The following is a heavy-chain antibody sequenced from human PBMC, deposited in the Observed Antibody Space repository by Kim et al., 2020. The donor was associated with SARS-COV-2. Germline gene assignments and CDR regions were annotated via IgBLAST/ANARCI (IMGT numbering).Heavy chain of an antibody. V-gene: IGHV3-9*01. CDR1: GFTFGDYA. CDR3: AKDGRRGIVVVITYYFDY. CDR2: ISWNSGSI. J-gene: IGHJ4*02. Sequence: GGSLRLSCAASGFTFGDYAMHWVRQAPGKGLEWVSGISWNSGSIGYADSVKGRFTISRDNAKNSLYLQMNSLRAEDTALYYCAKDGRRGIVVVITYYFDYWGQGTLVTVSS. D-gene: IGHD3-22*01.